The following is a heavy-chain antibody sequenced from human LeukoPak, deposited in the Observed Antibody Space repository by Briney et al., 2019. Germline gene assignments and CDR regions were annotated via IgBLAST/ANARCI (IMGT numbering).Heavy chain of an antibody. V-gene: IGHV4-59*01. CDR3: ARVESSSWYVDY. Sequence: SETLSLTCAVYGGSFSGYYWSWIRQPPGKGLEWIGYIYYSGSTNYNPSLKSRVTISVDTSKNQFSLKLSSVTAADTAVYYCARVESSSWYVDYWGQGTLVTVSS. CDR2: IYYSGST. CDR1: GGSFSGYY. D-gene: IGHD6-13*01. J-gene: IGHJ4*02.